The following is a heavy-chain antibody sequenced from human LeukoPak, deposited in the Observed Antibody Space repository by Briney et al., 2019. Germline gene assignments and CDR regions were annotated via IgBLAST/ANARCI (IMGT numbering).Heavy chain of an antibody. J-gene: IGHJ4*02. D-gene: IGHD3-9*01. CDR1: GFTFSNYV. V-gene: IGHV3-23*01. CDR3: AKGIDILTAYLDY. Sequence: PGGSLRLSCAASGFTFSNYVMSWVRQAPGKGLEWVSAISGSGGNTYYADSVEGRFTISRDNSKNTVYLQMNSLRTEDTAVYYCAKGIDILTAYLDYWGQGTLVTVSS. CDR2: ISGSGGNT.